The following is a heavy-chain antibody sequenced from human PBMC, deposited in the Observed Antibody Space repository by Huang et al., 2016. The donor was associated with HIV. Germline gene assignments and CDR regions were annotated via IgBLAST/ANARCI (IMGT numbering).Heavy chain of an antibody. J-gene: IGHJ4*02. CDR3: AMSLRYQYDSRSYWGRYFDY. CDR2: IIPRVRAP. V-gene: IGHV1-69*01. CDR1: GGSFSDQI. D-gene: IGHD3-16*01. Sequence: QVQLEQSGPAVRKPGSSVKVSCQASGGSFSDQIISWVRQAPGQRLEWRGGIIPRVRAPAYAQEFKGRVTMTADESTAIIYMELNSLTSEDTAVYYCAMSLRYQYDSRSYWGRYFDYWGQGTLVTVSS.